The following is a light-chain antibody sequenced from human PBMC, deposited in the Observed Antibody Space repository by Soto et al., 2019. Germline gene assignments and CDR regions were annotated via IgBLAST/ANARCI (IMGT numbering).Light chain of an antibody. CDR3: QHYNSYSEA. J-gene: IGKJ1*01. Sequence: DIQMTQSPSTLSASVGDRVTITCRASQDINRWLAWYQQKPGKAPKILIYNADTLESGVPSRFSGSGSGTEFTLTISSLQPDDFATYYCQHYNSYSEAFGQGTKVDIK. V-gene: IGKV1-5*01. CDR1: QDINRW. CDR2: NAD.